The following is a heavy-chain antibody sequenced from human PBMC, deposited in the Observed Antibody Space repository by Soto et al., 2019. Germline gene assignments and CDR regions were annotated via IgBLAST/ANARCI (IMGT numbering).Heavy chain of an antibody. Sequence: PGGSLRLSCAASGFTFSVYEMNWVRQAPGKGLEWVSYISRSGSTIYYADSVKGRFTISRDNSKNTLYLQMNSLRAEDTAVYYCAKDRQQWLGAFDIWGQGTMVTVSS. D-gene: IGHD6-19*01. J-gene: IGHJ3*02. CDR3: AKDRQQWLGAFDI. CDR1: GFTFSVYE. CDR2: ISRSGSTI. V-gene: IGHV3-48*03.